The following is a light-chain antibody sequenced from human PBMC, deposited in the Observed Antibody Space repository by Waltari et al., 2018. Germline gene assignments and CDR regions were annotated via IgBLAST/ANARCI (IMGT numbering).Light chain of an antibody. Sequence: QSALTQPASVSGSPGQSITLSCMGTSSAVGGYNFVSWYQQHPGKAPKLIIYDVTKRPSGVSNRFSGSKSGNTASLTISGLQAEDEADYYCCSYVGGGTLVFGGGTNVTVL. V-gene: IGLV2-23*02. CDR3: CSYVGGGTLV. CDR2: DVT. CDR1: SSAVGGYNF. J-gene: IGLJ2*01.